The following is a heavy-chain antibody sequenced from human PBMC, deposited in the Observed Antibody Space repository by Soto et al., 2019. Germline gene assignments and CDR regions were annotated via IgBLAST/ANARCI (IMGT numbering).Heavy chain of an antibody. D-gene: IGHD3-16*01. CDR3: ARARGVDS. CDR2: MSPHNGNT. CDR1: GYTFTTYD. V-gene: IGHV1-8*01. Sequence: ASVKVSCKASGYTFTTYDIHWVRRAPGQGLEWMGWMSPHNGNTGFAQKFRDRVTIARNTSIGTAYMELSGLRAEDTAVYYCARARGVDSWGQGTLVTVSS. J-gene: IGHJ5*01.